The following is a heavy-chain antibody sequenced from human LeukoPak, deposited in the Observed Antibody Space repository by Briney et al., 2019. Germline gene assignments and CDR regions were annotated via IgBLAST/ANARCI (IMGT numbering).Heavy chain of an antibody. CDR2: IYHSGST. J-gene: IGHJ6*02. D-gene: IGHD4-17*01. Sequence: SGTLSLTCAVSGGSISSSNWWSWVRQPPGKGLEWIGEIYHSGSTNYNPSLKSRVTISVDKSKNQFSLKLSSVTAADTAVYYCARHTTVTDYYYGMDVWGQGTTVTVSS. CDR3: ARHTTVTDYYYGMDV. V-gene: IGHV4-4*02. CDR1: GGSISSSNW.